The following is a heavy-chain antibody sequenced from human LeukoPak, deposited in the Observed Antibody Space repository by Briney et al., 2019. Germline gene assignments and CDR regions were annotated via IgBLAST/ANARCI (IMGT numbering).Heavy chain of an antibody. CDR1: GFTFSSYS. J-gene: IGHJ4*02. Sequence: PGGSLRLSCAASGFTFSSYSMNWVRQAPGKGLEWVSYITSSSSIIYYGDSVKGRFTVSRDNAKNSLYLQMNSLRAEDTAVYYCARVGLWHYPVDSWGQGTLVIVSS. CDR2: ITSSSSII. V-gene: IGHV3-48*01. D-gene: IGHD1-7*01. CDR3: ARVGLWHYPVDS.